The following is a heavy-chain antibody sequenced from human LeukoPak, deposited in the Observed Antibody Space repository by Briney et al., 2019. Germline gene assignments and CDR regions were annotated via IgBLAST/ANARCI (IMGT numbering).Heavy chain of an antibody. J-gene: IGHJ4*02. CDR2: IYTSGST. CDR1: GRSISSGSYY. Sequence: LSLTCTVSGRSISSGSYYWSWIRQPAGKGLEWIGRIYTSGSTNYNPSLKSRVTISVDTSKNQFSLKLSSVTAADTAVYYCARESVTVTRGFDYWGQGTLVTVSS. CDR3: ARESVTVTRGFDY. D-gene: IGHD4-17*01. V-gene: IGHV4-61*02.